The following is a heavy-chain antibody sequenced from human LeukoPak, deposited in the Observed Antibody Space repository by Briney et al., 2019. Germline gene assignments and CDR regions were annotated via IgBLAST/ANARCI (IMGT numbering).Heavy chain of an antibody. CDR3: ARGMRYDYVWGSSNWFDP. J-gene: IGHJ5*02. CDR2: IYHGGNT. D-gene: IGHD3-16*01. Sequence: SETLSLTCTVSGYSISSGYYWGWIRQPPGKGLEWIGSIYHGGNTYNNPSLKSRVTISEDTSKNQFSLKLSSVTAADTAVYYCARGMRYDYVWGSSNWFDPWGQGTLVTVSS. CDR1: GYSISSGYY. V-gene: IGHV4-38-2*02.